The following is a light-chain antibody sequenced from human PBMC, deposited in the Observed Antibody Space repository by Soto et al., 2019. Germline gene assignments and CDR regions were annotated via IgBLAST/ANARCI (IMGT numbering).Light chain of an antibody. CDR1: SSNIGAGYD. CDR3: QSYDSSLSGSVV. J-gene: IGLJ2*01. V-gene: IGLV1-40*01. CDR2: DNS. Sequence: QSVLTQPPSVSGAPGQRVTISCTGSSSNIGAGYDVHWYQQLPGTAPKLLIYDNSNRPSGVPDRFSGSKSGTSASLAITGLQAEDEADYYCQSYDSSLSGSVVFGGGTKVTGL.